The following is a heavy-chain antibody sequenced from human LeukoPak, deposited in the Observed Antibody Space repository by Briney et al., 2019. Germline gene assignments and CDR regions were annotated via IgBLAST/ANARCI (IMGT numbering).Heavy chain of an antibody. V-gene: IGHV1-69*13. D-gene: IGHD2-2*01. Sequence: GASVKVSCKASGGTFSSYAISWVRQAPGQGLEWMGGIIPIFGTANYAQKFQGRVTITADESTSTAYTELSSLRSEDTAVYYRARDRGPAAIYDYWGQGTLVTVSS. CDR1: GGTFSSYA. J-gene: IGHJ4*02. CDR2: IIPIFGTA. CDR3: ARDRGPAAIYDY.